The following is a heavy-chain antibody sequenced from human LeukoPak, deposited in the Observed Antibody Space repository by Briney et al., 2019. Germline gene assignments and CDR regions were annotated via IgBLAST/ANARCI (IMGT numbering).Heavy chain of an antibody. Sequence: GASVKVSCKASGGTFSSYAISWVRQAPGQGLEWMGRIIPIFGIANYAQKFQGRVTITADKSTSTAYMELRSLRSEDTAVYYCARAPYSGSYYLFDYWGQGTLVTVSS. D-gene: IGHD1-26*01. CDR2: IIPIFGIA. V-gene: IGHV1-69*04. J-gene: IGHJ4*02. CDR1: GGTFSSYA. CDR3: ARAPYSGSYYLFDY.